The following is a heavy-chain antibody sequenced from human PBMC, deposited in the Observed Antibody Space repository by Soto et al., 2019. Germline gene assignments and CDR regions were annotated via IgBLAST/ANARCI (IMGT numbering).Heavy chain of an antibody. CDR2: ISAYNGNT. Sequence: GASVKVSCKASGYTFTSYGISWVRQAPGQGLKWMGWISAYNGNTNYAQKLQGRVTMTTDTSTSTAYMELRSLRSDDTAVYYCARELYDILTGGYYYGMDVWGQGTTVTVSS. V-gene: IGHV1-18*04. D-gene: IGHD3-9*01. CDR1: GYTFTSYG. CDR3: ARELYDILTGGYYYGMDV. J-gene: IGHJ6*02.